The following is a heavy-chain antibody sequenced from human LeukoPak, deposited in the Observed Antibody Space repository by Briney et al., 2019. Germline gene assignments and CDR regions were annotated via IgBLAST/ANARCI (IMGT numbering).Heavy chain of an antibody. D-gene: IGHD6-6*01. Sequence: SETLSLTCTVSGGSISSGGYYWSWIRQPAGKGLEWIGRIYSAGSTNYNPSLKGRVTMSVDTSKNQFSLKLSSVTAADTAVFYCARVNYCSSSGYYCYMDVWGKGTTVTVSS. V-gene: IGHV4-61*02. J-gene: IGHJ6*03. CDR1: GGSISSGGYY. CDR3: ARVNYCSSSGYYCYMDV. CDR2: IYSAGST.